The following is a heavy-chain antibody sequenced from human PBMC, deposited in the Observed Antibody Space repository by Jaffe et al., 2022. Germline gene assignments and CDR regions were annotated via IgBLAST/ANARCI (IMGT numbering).Heavy chain of an antibody. CDR3: ARDVRHCSSTSCHGNWFDP. CDR2: ISSSSSYI. D-gene: IGHD2-2*01. V-gene: IGHV3-21*01. CDR1: GFTFSSYS. J-gene: IGHJ5*02. Sequence: EVQLVESGGGLVKPGGSLRLSCAASGFTFSSYSMNWVRQAPGKGLEWVSSISSSSSYIYYADSVKGRFTISRDNAKNSLYLQMNSLRAEDTAVYYCARDVRHCSSTSCHGNWFDPWGQGTLVTVSS.